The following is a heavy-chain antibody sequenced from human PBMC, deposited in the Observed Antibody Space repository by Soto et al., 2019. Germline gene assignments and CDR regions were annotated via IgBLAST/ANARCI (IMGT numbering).Heavy chain of an antibody. D-gene: IGHD3-3*01. J-gene: IGHJ4*02. CDR2: ISGSGGST. Sequence: EVQLLESGGGLVQPGGSLRLSCAASGFTFSSYAMSWVRQAPGKGLEWVSAISGSGGSTYYADSVKGRFTISRDNSKNTLYLQMNSLRAEDTAVYYCAKVPRYDFWSGYDFDYWGLGTLVTVSS. CDR3: AKVPRYDFWSGYDFDY. V-gene: IGHV3-23*01. CDR1: GFTFSSYA.